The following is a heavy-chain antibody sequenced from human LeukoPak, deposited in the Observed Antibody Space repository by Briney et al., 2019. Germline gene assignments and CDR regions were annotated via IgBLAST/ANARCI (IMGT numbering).Heavy chain of an antibody. D-gene: IGHD4-23*01. CDR3: AKAKGGNSGAFDI. CDR1: GFTFSSYA. J-gene: IGHJ3*02. Sequence: GGSLRLSCAASGFTFSSYAMSWVRQAPGKGLEWVSAISGSGGSTYYADSVKGRFTISRDNSKNTLYLQMISLRAEDTAVYYCAKAKGGNSGAFDIWGRGTMVTVSS. CDR2: ISGSGGST. V-gene: IGHV3-23*01.